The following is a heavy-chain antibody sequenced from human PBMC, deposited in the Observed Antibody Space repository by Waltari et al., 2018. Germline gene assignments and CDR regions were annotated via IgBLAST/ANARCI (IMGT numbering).Heavy chain of an antibody. J-gene: IGHJ1*01. CDR3: AAPGGNDLEYLQR. D-gene: IGHD2-15*01. V-gene: IGHV3-74*01. CDR2: INSEWSST. CDR1: GITFNTHW. Sequence: EVQLVESGGGLVQPGGSLRLSCAASGITFNTHWMHWVRQAPGKGLVWVSRINSEWSSTIDADSVKGRFTISRDNAKNTLYLEMKSLRAEDTAVYYCAAPGGNDLEYLQRWGQGTLVTVSS.